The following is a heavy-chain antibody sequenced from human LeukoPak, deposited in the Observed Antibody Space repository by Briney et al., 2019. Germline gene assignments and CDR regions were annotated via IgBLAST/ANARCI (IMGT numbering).Heavy chain of an antibody. Sequence: GGSLRLSCAVSGFPLSDAWMNWVRQAPGKGLEWVGRIKSKTDGGTTDYAAPVKGRFTISRDDSKNTLYLQMNSLKTEDTAVYYCTTDRNWGNLDAFDIWGQGTMVTVSS. CDR2: IKSKTDGGTT. CDR1: GFPLSDAW. D-gene: IGHD3-16*01. V-gene: IGHV3-15*07. J-gene: IGHJ3*02. CDR3: TTDRNWGNLDAFDI.